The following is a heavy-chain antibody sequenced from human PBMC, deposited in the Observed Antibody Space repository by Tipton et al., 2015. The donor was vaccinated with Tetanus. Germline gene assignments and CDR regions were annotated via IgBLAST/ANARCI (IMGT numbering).Heavy chain of an antibody. CDR2: ISGSGGSA. CDR3: ARDRDGGWSFDD. CDR1: GFTVSTYA. D-gene: IGHD6-19*01. J-gene: IGHJ4*02. Sequence: SLRLSCAASGFTVSTYAMTWVRQAPGKGLEWVSSISGSGGSANYADSVKGRFTISRDNSKNTLYLQMDSLRGDDTAVYYCARDRDGGWSFDDWGQGTLVTVSS. V-gene: IGHV3-23*01.